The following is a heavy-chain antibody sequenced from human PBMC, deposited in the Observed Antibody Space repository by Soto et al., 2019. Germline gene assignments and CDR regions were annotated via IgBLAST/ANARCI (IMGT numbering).Heavy chain of an antibody. D-gene: IGHD6-13*01. J-gene: IGHJ4*02. V-gene: IGHV4-34*01. CDR2: INHSGST. CDR3: ARAVYSSWSDY. CDR1: GGSFSGYY. Sequence: TLSLTCAVYGGSFSGYYWSWIRQPPGKGLEWIGEINHSGSTNYNPSLKSRVTISVDTSKNQFSLKLSSVTAADTAVYYCARAVYSSWSDYWGQGTLVTVSS.